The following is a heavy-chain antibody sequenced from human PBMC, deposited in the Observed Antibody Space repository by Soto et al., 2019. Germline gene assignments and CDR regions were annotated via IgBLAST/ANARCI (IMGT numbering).Heavy chain of an antibody. CDR1: GFTFSSYA. Sequence: GGSLRLSCAASGFTFSSYAMSWVRQAPGKGLEWVSAISGSGGSTYYADSVKGRFTISRDNSKNTLYLQMNSLRAEDTAVYYCAKDWAHYDYVWGSYRYTDEDYYYGMDVWGQGTTVTVSS. D-gene: IGHD3-16*02. CDR2: ISGSGGST. V-gene: IGHV3-23*01. CDR3: AKDWAHYDYVWGSYRYTDEDYYYGMDV. J-gene: IGHJ6*02.